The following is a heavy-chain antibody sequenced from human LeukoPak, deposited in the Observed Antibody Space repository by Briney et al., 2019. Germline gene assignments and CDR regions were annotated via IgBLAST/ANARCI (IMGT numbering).Heavy chain of an antibody. Sequence: GGSLTLSCAASGFTFSDHSMSWVRQPPGKGLEWVSNISNNGRDTYYTDSVKGGFTISRDNYSNSLYLEINSLSAEDTAVYYCAKGGYSSCFDSWGRGTLVTVSS. CDR3: AKGGYSSCFDS. J-gene: IGHJ5*01. CDR1: GFTFSDHS. V-gene: IGHV3-23*01. CDR2: ISNNGRDT. D-gene: IGHD5-12*01.